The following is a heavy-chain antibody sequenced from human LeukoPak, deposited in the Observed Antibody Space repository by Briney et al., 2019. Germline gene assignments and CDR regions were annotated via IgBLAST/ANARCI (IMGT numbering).Heavy chain of an antibody. CDR1: GGTFSSYT. CDR3: ARGRGFGELLMDY. V-gene: IGHV1-69*02. Sequence: ASVKVSCKASGGTFSSYTISWVRQAPGQGLEWMGRIIPILGIANYAQKFQGRVTITADKSTSPAYMELSSLRSEDTAVYYCARGRGFGELLMDYWGQGTLVTVSS. J-gene: IGHJ4*02. D-gene: IGHD3-10*01. CDR2: IIPILGIA.